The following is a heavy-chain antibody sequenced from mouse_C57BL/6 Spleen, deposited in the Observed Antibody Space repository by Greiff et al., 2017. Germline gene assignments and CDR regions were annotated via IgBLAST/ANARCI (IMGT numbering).Heavy chain of an antibody. CDR2: ISSGSSTI. V-gene: IGHV5-17*01. J-gene: IGHJ1*03. D-gene: IGHD2-2*01. CDR1: GFTFSDYG. CDR3: ARDGYAGYFDV. Sequence: EVKVVESGGGLVKPGGSLKLSCAASGFTFSDYGMHWVRQAPEKGLEWVAYISSGSSTIYYADTVKGRFPFSRDNAKNTLFLQMNSLRSKDTAMYYCARDGYAGYFDVWGTGTTVTVSS.